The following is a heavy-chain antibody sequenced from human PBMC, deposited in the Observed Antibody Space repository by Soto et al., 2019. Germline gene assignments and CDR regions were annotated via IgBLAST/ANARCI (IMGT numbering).Heavy chain of an antibody. J-gene: IGHJ4*02. Sequence: ASVKVSCKASGYNFNGYYVHWVRQAPGQGLEWMGWINPNSGGTKYAQEFQGRVTMTRDTSISTAYMELRRVRSDDTAVYYCARPNLGDLDYWGQGTLVTVSS. CDR1: GYNFNGYY. CDR3: ARPNLGDLDY. V-gene: IGHV1-2*02. D-gene: IGHD3-16*01. CDR2: INPNSGGT.